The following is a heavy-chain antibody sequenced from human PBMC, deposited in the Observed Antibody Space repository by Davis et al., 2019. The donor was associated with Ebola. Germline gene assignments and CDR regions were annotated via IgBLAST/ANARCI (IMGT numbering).Heavy chain of an antibody. CDR1: GGSFSGYY. CDR2: INHSGST. D-gene: IGHD5-24*01. V-gene: IGHV4-34*01. J-gene: IGHJ4*02. Sequence: MPSETLSLTCAVYGGSFSGYYWSWIRQPPGKGLEWIGEINHSGSTNYNPSLKSRVTISVDTSKNQFSLKLSSVTAADTAVYYCARGEMATTLRYWGQGTLVTVSS. CDR3: ARGEMATTLRY.